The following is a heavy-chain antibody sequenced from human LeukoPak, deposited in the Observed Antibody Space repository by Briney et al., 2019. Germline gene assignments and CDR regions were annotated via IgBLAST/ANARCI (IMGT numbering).Heavy chain of an antibody. CDR3: VSVYNNGWYVDY. V-gene: IGHV3-66*01. D-gene: IGHD6-19*01. Sequence: GGSLRLSCAASGLTVSSDCVSWVRQAPGKGLEWVSVLYGGGGGTYYADSVKGRFTISRDSFKNTVYLQMNGQRVEDTAVYYCVSVYNNGWYVDYWGQGTLVTVSS. J-gene: IGHJ4*02. CDR2: LYGGGGGT. CDR1: GLTVSSDC.